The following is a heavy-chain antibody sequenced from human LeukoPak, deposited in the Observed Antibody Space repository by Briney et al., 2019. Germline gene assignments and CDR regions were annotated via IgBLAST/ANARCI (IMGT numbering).Heavy chain of an antibody. D-gene: IGHD2-15*01. J-gene: IGHJ3*02. V-gene: IGHV4-34*01. CDR3: ARAALGYCSGGSCRNDAFDI. CDR2: INHSGST. Sequence: SETLSPTCAVYGGSFSGYYWTWIRQPPGKGLEWIGEINHSGSTNYNPSLKSRVTISVDTSKNQFSLKLSSVTAADTAVYYCARAALGYCSGGSCRNDAFDIWGQGTMVTVSS. CDR1: GGSFSGYY.